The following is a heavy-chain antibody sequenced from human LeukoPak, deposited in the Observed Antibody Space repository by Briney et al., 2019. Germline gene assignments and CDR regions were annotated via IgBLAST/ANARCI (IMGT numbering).Heavy chain of an antibody. CDR2: ISRNGGST. D-gene: IGHD2-15*01. Sequence: GGSLRLSCAASGFTFSSYAMHWVRQAPGKGLKYVSAISRNGGSTYYANSVKGRFTISRDNSKNTLYLHMGSLRAEGMAVYYCARTPEFCSGGICYSEGYFDYWGQGTLVTVSS. CDR3: ARTPEFCSGGICYSEGYFDY. V-gene: IGHV3-64*01. J-gene: IGHJ4*02. CDR1: GFTFSSYA.